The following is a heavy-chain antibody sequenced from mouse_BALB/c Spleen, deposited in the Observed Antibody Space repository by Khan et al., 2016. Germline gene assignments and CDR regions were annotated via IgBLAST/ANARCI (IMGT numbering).Heavy chain of an antibody. CDR1: DYSITSDYA. D-gene: IGHD4-1*02. CDR3: AINWDEEDY. Sequence: EVQLQESGPGLVKPSQSLSLTCTVTDYSITSDYAWNWIRQFPGNKLEWMGYISYSGSTSYNPSLKSRISITRDTSKNQFFLQLNSVTTEDPATYYCAINWDEEDYWGQGTLVTVSA. V-gene: IGHV3-2*02. CDR2: ISYSGST. J-gene: IGHJ3*01.